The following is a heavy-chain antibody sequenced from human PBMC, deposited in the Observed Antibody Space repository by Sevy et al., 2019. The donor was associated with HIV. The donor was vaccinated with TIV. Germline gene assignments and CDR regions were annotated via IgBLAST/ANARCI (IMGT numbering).Heavy chain of an antibody. CDR2: ISAYNGNT. J-gene: IGHJ6*03. CDR3: AGGRYDFWSGYLIRPYYYYYMDV. D-gene: IGHD3-3*01. CDR1: GYTFTSYG. V-gene: IGHV1-18*04. Sequence: ASVKVSCKASGYTFTSYGISWVRQAPGQGLEWMGWISAYNGNTNYAQKLQGRVTMTTDTSTSTAYMELRSLRSDDKAVYYCAGGRYDFWSGYLIRPYYYYYMDVWGKGTTVTVSS.